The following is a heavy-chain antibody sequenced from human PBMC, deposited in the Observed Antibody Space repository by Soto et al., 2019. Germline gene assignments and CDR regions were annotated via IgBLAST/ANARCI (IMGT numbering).Heavy chain of an antibody. V-gene: IGHV4-38-2*01. CDR3: ARVAASGPYYYYYYGMDF. D-gene: IGHD6-13*01. J-gene: IGHJ6*02. CDR2: IYHSGST. CDR1: GYSISSGYY. Sequence: PWETLTLTCAVSGYSISSGYYWGWIRPPPGKGLEWIGSIYHSGSTYYNPSLKSRVTISVDTSKNQFSLKLSSVTAADTAVYYCARVAASGPYYYYYYGMDFWGQGTMVTVSS.